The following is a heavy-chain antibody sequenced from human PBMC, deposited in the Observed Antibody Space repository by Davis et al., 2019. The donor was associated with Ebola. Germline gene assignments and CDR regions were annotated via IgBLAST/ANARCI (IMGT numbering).Heavy chain of an antibody. CDR2: ISAFKGKT. CDR3: ARTSIVGTTTTASDI. V-gene: IGHV1-18*04. J-gene: IGHJ3*02. Sequence: AASVKVSCKAIGYSFVTYGISWVRKAPGQGLEWLGWISAFKGKTHYAQKFQGRMTLTTDTSTGTAYMELRSLRSDDTAVYFCARTSIVGTTTTASDIWGQGTMVTVSS. D-gene: IGHD1-26*01. CDR1: GYSFVTYG.